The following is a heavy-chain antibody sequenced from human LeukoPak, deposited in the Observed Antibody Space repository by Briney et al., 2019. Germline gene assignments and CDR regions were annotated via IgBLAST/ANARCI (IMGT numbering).Heavy chain of an antibody. CDR1: QFTFSTYP. CDR2: ISFDGTNK. CDR3: ARDRSVSRYFFDSSGRNFYFDL. V-gene: IGHV3-30*04. Sequence: PGRSLRLSCAASQFTFSTYPMHWVRQAPGKGLEWVVLISFDGTNKYYADSVKGRFTISRDNSKNTLYLQMNSLRPEDTAVYYCARDRSVSRYFFDSSGRNFYFDLWGRGTLVTVSS. D-gene: IGHD3-22*01. J-gene: IGHJ2*01.